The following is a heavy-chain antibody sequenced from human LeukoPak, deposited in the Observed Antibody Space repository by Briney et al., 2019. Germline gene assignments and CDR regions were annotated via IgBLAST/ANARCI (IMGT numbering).Heavy chain of an antibody. V-gene: IGHV1-18*01. Sequence: ASVKVSCKASGYTFTSYGISWVRQAPGQGLEWMGWISAYNGNTNYAQKLQGRVTMTTDTSTSTAYMELRSLRSDDTAVYYCARPFQKLNPYYYDSSGPDAFDIWGQGTMVTVSS. D-gene: IGHD3-22*01. J-gene: IGHJ3*02. CDR3: ARPFQKLNPYYYDSSGPDAFDI. CDR2: ISAYNGNT. CDR1: GYTFTSYG.